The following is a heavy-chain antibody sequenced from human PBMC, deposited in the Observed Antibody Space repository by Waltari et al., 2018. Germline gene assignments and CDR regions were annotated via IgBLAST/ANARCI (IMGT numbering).Heavy chain of an antibody. D-gene: IGHD3-3*01. CDR1: GGSFSGYY. Sequence: QVQLQQWGAGLLKPSETLSLTCAVYGGSFSGYYWSWIRQPPGKGLEWIGEINHSGSTNYNPSLKSRCTISVDTSKNQFSLKLSSVTAADTAVYYCARDTYYDFWSGYYTGDYFDYWGQGTLVTVSS. V-gene: IGHV4-34*01. J-gene: IGHJ4*02. CDR2: INHSGST. CDR3: ARDTYYDFWSGYYTGDYFDY.